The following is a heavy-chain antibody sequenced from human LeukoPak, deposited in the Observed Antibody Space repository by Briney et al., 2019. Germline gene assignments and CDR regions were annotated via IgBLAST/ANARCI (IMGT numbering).Heavy chain of an antibody. Sequence: SETLSLTCTGSGGSISSGSYYWSWIRQPAGKGLEWIGRIYTSGSTKYNPSLQSRVTMSLDTSKKQLSLNLGSVTAADTAVYYCARAGTSGGLCDYWGQGILVTVSS. D-gene: IGHD1-14*01. J-gene: IGHJ4*02. V-gene: IGHV4-61*02. CDR2: IYTSGST. CDR1: GGSISSGSYY. CDR3: ARAGTSGGLCDY.